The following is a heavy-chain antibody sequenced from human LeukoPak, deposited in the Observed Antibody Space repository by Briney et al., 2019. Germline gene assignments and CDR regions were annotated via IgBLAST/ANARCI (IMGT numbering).Heavy chain of an antibody. V-gene: IGHV3-30*04. D-gene: IGHD1-26*01. CDR2: ISFDGTDA. Sequence: GGSLRLSCAASGFTFSSYAIHWVRQAPGKGLEWVAVISFDGTDAFYADSVKGRFTISRDNAKNSLYLQMNCLRAEDTAVYYCAREGATTFSFDYWGQGTLVTVSS. CDR3: AREGATTFSFDY. CDR1: GFTFSSYA. J-gene: IGHJ4*02.